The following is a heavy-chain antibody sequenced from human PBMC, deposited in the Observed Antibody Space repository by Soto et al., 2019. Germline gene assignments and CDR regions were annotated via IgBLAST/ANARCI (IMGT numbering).Heavy chain of an antibody. J-gene: IGHJ4*02. D-gene: IGHD2-2*01. CDR2: IIPLQGIA. CDR1: GDTFSSYT. Sequence: QVQLVQSGAEVKKPGSSVKVSCKASGDTFSSYTINWVRQAPGQGLEWMGRIIPLQGIANYAQKFRGRVTITADKSTTTAYMELSSLRSEDTAIYYCAREDCSSANCFYYFDYGGQGGLVTVSS. V-gene: IGHV1-69*08. CDR3: AREDCSSANCFYYFDY.